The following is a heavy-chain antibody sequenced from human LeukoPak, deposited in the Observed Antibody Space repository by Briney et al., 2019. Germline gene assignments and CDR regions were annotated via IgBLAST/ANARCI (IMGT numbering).Heavy chain of an antibody. CDR1: GSTFSNYE. Sequence: GGSLRLSCAASGSTFSNYEMNWVRQAPGKGLEWVSYISSSGSTIYYADSVKGRFTISRDNAKNSLYLQMNSLRAEDTAVYYCARAEDYYDSLGYYLGYWGQGTLVTVSS. CDR3: ARAEDYYDSLGYYLGY. CDR2: ISSSGSTI. V-gene: IGHV3-48*03. J-gene: IGHJ4*02. D-gene: IGHD3-22*01.